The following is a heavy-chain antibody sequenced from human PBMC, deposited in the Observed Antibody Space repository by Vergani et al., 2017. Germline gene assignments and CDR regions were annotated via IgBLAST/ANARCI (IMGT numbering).Heavy chain of an antibody. CDR3: AHIEPEHSSSWYSIYFDY. J-gene: IGHJ4*02. Sequence: QITLKESGPTLVKPTQTLTLTCTFSGFSLSTSGVGVGWIRQPPGKALEWLALIYWDDDKRYSPSLKSRLTITKDTSKNQVVLTMTNMDPVDTATYYCAHIEPEHSSSWYSIYFDYWGQGTLVTVSS. D-gene: IGHD6-13*01. CDR2: IYWDDDK. V-gene: IGHV2-5*02. CDR1: GFSLSTSGVG.